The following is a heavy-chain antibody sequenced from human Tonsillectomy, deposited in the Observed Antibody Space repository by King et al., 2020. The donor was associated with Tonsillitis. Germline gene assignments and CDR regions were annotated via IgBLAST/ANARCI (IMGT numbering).Heavy chain of an antibody. J-gene: IGHJ4*02. V-gene: IGHV3-43*01. CDR2: ITGDGSAT. D-gene: IGHD3-16*01. Sequence: EVQLVESGGAVVPPGGSLRLSCAASGFTFRANTMHWIRQGPGKGLEWISLITGDGSATHYADSVRGRFTISRDNSKDALFLQMNILTSDDTAFYYCAKKKLIRRTSPDFRGQGTLFSVSA. CDR1: GFTFRANT. CDR3: AKKKLIRRTSPDF.